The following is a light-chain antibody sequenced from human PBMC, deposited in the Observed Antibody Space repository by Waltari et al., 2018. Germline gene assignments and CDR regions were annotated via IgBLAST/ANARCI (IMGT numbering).Light chain of an antibody. J-gene: IGKJ2*01. CDR1: QGISSY. V-gene: IGKV1-9*01. Sequence: DIQLTQSPSFLSASVGDRVTITCRASQGISSYLAWYQHQPGEAPKLLISAASTLQSGVPSRFSGSGSGTEFTLTIRSLQPEDFATYYCQQLNSFPYTFGQGTELDIK. CDR3: QQLNSFPYT. CDR2: AAS.